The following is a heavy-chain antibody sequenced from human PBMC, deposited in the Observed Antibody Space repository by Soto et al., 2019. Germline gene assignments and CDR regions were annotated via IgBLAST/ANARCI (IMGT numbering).Heavy chain of an antibody. D-gene: IGHD2-21*02. CDR1: GGTFSSYA. J-gene: IGHJ6*02. CDR3: ARDCSDCYHYYYYYGMDV. Sequence: QVQLVQSGAEVKKPGSSVKVSCKASGGTFSSYAISWVRQAPGQGLEWMGGIIPIFGTANYAQKFQGRVTITADESTSTAYMELSSLRSEDTAVYYCARDCSDCYHYYYYYGMDVWGQGTTVTVSS. V-gene: IGHV1-69*12. CDR2: IIPIFGTA.